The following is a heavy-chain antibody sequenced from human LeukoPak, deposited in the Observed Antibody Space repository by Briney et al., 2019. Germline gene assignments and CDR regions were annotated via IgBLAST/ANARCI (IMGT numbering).Heavy chain of an antibody. V-gene: IGHV1-69*04. CDR2: IIPILGIA. Sequence: SVKVSCKASGGTFSSYAISWVRQAPGQGLAWMGRIIPILGIANYAQKFQGRVTITADKSTSTAYMELSSLRSEDTAVYYCARDDPRGRYDYWGQGTLVTVSS. CDR3: ARDDPRGRYDY. D-gene: IGHD3-10*01. CDR1: GGTFSSYA. J-gene: IGHJ4*02.